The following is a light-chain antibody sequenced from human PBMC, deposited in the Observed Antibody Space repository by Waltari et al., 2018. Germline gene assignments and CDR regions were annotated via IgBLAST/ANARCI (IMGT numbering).Light chain of an antibody. J-gene: IGLJ1*01. CDR3: SSYTGSNTYV. V-gene: IGLV2-14*03. Sequence: QSALTQPASVSGSPGQSITISCTGTSSDVGTYNYVSWYQQHPGKAPKLMLFDFSNRPAGVMKRFSASKSGNTASLTIAGLQAEDEADYYCSSYTGSNTYVFGSGTKVTVL. CDR2: DFS. CDR1: SSDVGTYNY.